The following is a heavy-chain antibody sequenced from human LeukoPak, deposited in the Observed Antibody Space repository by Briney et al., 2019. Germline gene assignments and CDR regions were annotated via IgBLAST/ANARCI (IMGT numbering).Heavy chain of an antibody. CDR2: ISYDGSNK. CDR3: ARDTPQNGIAAADHFDY. D-gene: IGHD6-13*01. J-gene: IGHJ4*02. CDR1: GFTFSSYA. V-gene: IGHV3-30*04. Sequence: HPGGSLRLSCAASGFTFSSYAMHWVRQAPGKGLEWVAVISYDGSNKYYADSVKGRFTISRDNSKNTLYLQMNSLRAEDTAVYYCARDTPQNGIAAADHFDYWGQGTLVTVSS.